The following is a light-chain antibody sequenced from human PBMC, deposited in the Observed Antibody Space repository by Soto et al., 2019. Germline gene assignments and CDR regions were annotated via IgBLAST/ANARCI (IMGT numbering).Light chain of an antibody. J-gene: IGKJ2*01. CDR2: AAC. V-gene: IGKV1-39*01. CDR1: QSISSY. CDR3: QHSYSTPYT. Sequence: DIQMTQSPSSLSASVGDRVTITCRASQSISSYLNWYQQKPGKAPKLLIYAACSLQSGVPSRFSGSGSGTDFTLTFSSLQPEDFASYYSQHSYSTPYTFGQGTKLEIK.